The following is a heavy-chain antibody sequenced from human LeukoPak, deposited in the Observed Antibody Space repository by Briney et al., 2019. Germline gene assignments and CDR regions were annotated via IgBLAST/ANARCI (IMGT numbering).Heavy chain of an antibody. V-gene: IGHV4-30-2*01. CDR1: GGSISSGGYS. D-gene: IGHD6-19*01. Sequence: PSETLSLTCAVSGGSISSGGYSWSWIRQPPVKGLEWIGYIYHSGSTYYNPSLKSRVTISVDRSKNQFSLKLSSVTAADTAVYYCARARYSSGWTDAFDIWGQGTMVTVSS. J-gene: IGHJ3*02. CDR3: ARARYSSGWTDAFDI. CDR2: IYHSGST.